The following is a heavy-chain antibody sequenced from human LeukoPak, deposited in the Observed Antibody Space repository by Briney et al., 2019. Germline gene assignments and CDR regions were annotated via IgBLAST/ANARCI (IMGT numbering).Heavy chain of an antibody. CDR3: ARDKKSGESSEIDY. CDR1: GFTFSDYW. J-gene: IGHJ4*02. D-gene: IGHD3-10*01. CDR2: INRDGSTT. V-gene: IGHV3-74*03. Sequence: GGSLRLSCVASGFTFSDYWVHWVRQAPGKGLVWVSRINRDGSTTKYADSAKGRFTVSRDNAKNTLNLQMNSLRAEDTAVYYCARDKKSGESSEIDYWGQGTLVTVSS.